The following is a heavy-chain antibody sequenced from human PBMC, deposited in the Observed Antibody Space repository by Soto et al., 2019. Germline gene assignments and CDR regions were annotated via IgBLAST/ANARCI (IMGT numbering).Heavy chain of an antibody. J-gene: IGHJ4*02. V-gene: IGHV3-7*01. CDR3: TRDSYDSSGYYYDFFDY. Sequence: GGSLRLSCAASGFTFSSHWMSWVRQAPGKGLEWVANIKVDGSEKYYVDSVRGRFSISRDNAKDSLYLQMNSLRAEDTAVYYCTRDSYDSSGYYYDFFDYWGQGTLVTVSS. CDR1: GFTFSSHW. D-gene: IGHD3-22*01. CDR2: IKVDGSEK.